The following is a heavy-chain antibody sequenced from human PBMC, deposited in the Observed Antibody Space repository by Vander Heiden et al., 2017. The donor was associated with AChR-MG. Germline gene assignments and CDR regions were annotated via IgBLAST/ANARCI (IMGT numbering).Heavy chain of an antibody. CDR1: GYTFTSYG. D-gene: IGHD3-10*01. CDR3: ARDERFGELVYTLGGWFDP. V-gene: IGHV1-18*01. J-gene: IGHJ5*02. CDR2: ISAYNGNT. Sequence: QVQLVQSGAEVKKPGASVKVSCKASGYTFTSYGISWVRQAPGQGLEWMGWISAYNGNTNYAQKLQGRVTMTTDTSTSTAYMELRSLRSDDTAVYYCARDERFGELVYTLGGWFDPWGQGTLVTVSS.